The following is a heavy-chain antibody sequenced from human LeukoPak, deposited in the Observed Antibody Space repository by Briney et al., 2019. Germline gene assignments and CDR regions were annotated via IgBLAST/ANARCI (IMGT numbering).Heavy chain of an antibody. V-gene: IGHV4-34*01. CDR3: ARGRQMATIVYYYGMDV. CDR1: GGSFSGYY. D-gene: IGHD5-24*01. CDR2: VNHSGST. Sequence: SETLSLTCAVYGGSFSGYYWSWIRQPPGKGLEWIGEVNHSGSTNYNPSLKSRVTIPVDTSKNQFSLKLSSVTAADTAVYYCARGRQMATIVYYYGMDVWGQGTTVTVSS. J-gene: IGHJ6*02.